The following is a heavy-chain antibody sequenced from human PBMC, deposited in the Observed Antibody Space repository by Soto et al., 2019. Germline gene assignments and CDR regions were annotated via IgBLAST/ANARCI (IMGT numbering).Heavy chain of an antibody. J-gene: IGHJ5*02. CDR3: ARWGYCSSTSCQRRWFDP. D-gene: IGHD2-2*01. V-gene: IGHV1-2*02. CDR1: GYTFTGYY. CDR2: INPNSGGT. Sequence: QVQLVQSGAEVKKPGASVKVSCKASGYTFTGYYMHWVRQAPGQGLEWMGWINPNSGGTNYAQKFQGRVTMTRDTSISTAYMELSRLRSDDTAVDYCARWGYCSSTSCQRRWFDPWGQGTLVTVSS.